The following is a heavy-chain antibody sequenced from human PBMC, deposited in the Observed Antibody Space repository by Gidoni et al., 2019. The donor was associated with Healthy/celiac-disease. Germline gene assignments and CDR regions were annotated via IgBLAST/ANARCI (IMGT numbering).Heavy chain of an antibody. J-gene: IGHJ4*02. Sequence: EVQLVESGGGLVQPGRSLRLSCAASGFTFDDSAMHCVRQAPGKGLEWVSGISWNSGSIVYADSVKGRFTISRDNAKNALYLQMNSLRAEDTALYYCAKDIPQAAACTFDYWGQGTLVTVSS. CDR3: AKDIPQAAACTFDY. V-gene: IGHV3-9*01. CDR1: GFTFDDSA. CDR2: ISWNSGSI. D-gene: IGHD6-13*01.